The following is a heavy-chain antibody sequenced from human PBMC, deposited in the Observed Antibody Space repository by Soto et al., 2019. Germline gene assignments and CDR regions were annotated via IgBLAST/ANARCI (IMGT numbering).Heavy chain of an antibody. CDR1: GFSFSNHV. J-gene: IGHJ6*02. CDR2: ASPSGDMS. D-gene: IGHD3-16*02. CDR3: AKVLQGSFGMDV. V-gene: IGHV3-23*01. Sequence: GGSLRLSCAASGFSFSNHVMRWVRQAPGKGLEWVSSASPSGDMSYYADSVKGRFTIARDNSKNTLYLQMSSLRAEDAADYYCAKVLQGSFGMDVWGRGTSVTCSS.